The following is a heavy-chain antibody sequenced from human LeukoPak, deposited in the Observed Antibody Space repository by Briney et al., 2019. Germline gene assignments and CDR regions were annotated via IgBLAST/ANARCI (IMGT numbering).Heavy chain of an antibody. V-gene: IGHV4-39*01. Sequence: PSETLSLTCTVSGGSISSSSSYWGWTRQPPGKGLEWIGSIYYSGNTYYNPSLKSRVTISVDTSKNQFSLKLTSVTAADTAVYYCARHRVWSGSPFDIWGQGTMVTVSS. D-gene: IGHD3-3*01. J-gene: IGHJ3*02. CDR3: ARHRVWSGSPFDI. CDR2: IYYSGNT. CDR1: GGSISSSSSY.